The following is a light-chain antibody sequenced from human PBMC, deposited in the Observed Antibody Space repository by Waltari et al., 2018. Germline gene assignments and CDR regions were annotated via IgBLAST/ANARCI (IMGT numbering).Light chain of an antibody. Sequence: SCRANQSVTNHLAWYQQKPRQAPRLLIYDTSNRATSIPARFSGSGFGTDFTLTISSLEPEDFAVYYCQQRRDWPLTFGGGTKVEIK. CDR1: QSVTNH. V-gene: IGKV3-11*01. CDR2: DTS. J-gene: IGKJ4*01. CDR3: QQRRDWPLT.